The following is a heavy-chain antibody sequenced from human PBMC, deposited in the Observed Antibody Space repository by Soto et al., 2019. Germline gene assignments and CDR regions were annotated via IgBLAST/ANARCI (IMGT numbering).Heavy chain of an antibody. CDR1: GGSFSTYY. J-gene: IGHJ3*02. Sequence: QLQQWGAGLLKPSETLSLTCVVSGGSFSTYYYNWIRQSPGKGLEWIGEINHSGSNNYSPSLTSRATMSIDTSKNQYSLKQTSVTAADTAVYYCARGGSNDWQVAFDIWGQGTMVTVSS. CDR2: INHSGSN. D-gene: IGHD3-9*01. CDR3: ARGGSNDWQVAFDI. V-gene: IGHV4-34*01.